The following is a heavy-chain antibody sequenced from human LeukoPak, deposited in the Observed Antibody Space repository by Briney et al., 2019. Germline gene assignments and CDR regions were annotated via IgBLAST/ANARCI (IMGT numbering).Heavy chain of an antibody. CDR3: ARVHQTDYYDSSGYYPPEDY. J-gene: IGHJ4*02. V-gene: IGHV1-69*04. D-gene: IGHD3-22*01. CDR1: GGTFSTYA. CDR2: IIPILGIA. Sequence: GASVKVSCKASGGTFSTYAISRVRQAPGQGLEWMGRIIPILGIANYAQKFQGRVTITADKSTSTAYMELSSLRSEDTAVYYCARVHQTDYYDSSGYYPPEDYWGQGTLVTVSS.